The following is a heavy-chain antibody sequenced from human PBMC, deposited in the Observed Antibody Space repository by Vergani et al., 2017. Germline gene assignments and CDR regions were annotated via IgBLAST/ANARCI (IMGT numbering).Heavy chain of an antibody. D-gene: IGHD3-22*01. CDR1: GYIFTSYW. CDR2: IYPGDSDT. Sequence: EVHLVQSGAEVKKPGESLTLSCKRSGYIFTSYWIGWVRRMPGKGLEWRGIIYPGDSDTRDSPSFQGQVTISANKSISTAYLQWSSLKASDTAMYYCARHQSRSGYYQWGQGTLVTVSS. CDR3: ARHQSRSGYYQ. V-gene: IGHV5-51*01. J-gene: IGHJ4*02.